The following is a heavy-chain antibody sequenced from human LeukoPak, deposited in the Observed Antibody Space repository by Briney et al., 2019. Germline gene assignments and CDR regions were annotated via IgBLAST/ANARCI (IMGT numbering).Heavy chain of an antibody. CDR1: GFTFSSYA. CDR3: ARAKFGELFDYFDY. Sequence: PGGSLRLSCAASGFTFSSYAMHWVRQAPGKGLEYVSAISSNGGSTYYANSVKGRFTISRDNSKNTLYLQMGGLRAEDMAVYYCARAKFGELFDYFDYWGQGTLVTVSS. CDR2: ISSNGGST. J-gene: IGHJ4*02. V-gene: IGHV3-64*01. D-gene: IGHD3-10*01.